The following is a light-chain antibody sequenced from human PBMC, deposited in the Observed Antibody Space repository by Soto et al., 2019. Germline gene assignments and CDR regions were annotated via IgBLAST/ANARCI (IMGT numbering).Light chain of an antibody. CDR2: EVT. CDR1: SRDVGGYNY. V-gene: IGLV2-8*01. J-gene: IGLJ1*01. CDR3: CSYAGANNPYV. Sequence: QSALTQPPSASGSPGQSVTISCSGTSRDVGGYNYVSWYQQRPGKVPKLMIYEVTKRPSGVPDRFSGSKSGNTASLTVSGLQADDEADYYSCSYAGANNPYVFGTGTKLTVL.